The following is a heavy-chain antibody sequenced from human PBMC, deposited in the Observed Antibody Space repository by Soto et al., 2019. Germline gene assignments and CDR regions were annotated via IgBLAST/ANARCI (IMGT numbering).Heavy chain of an antibody. J-gene: IGHJ3*02. D-gene: IGHD7-27*01. CDR3: ARETTGDRLSYAFDI. CDR1: GASITSGGHY. Sequence: SETLSLTCNVSGASITSGGHYWSWIRQHPGKGLEWIGYIYYTGSTYYTPSLKSRVIISRDTSQNHFSLKVDSVTAADTAIYFCARETTGDRLSYAFDIWGRGTMVNVSS. CDR2: IYYTGST. V-gene: IGHV4-31*03.